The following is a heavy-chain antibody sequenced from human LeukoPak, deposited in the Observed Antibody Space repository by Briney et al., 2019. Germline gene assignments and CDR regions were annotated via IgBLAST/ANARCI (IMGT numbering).Heavy chain of an antibody. J-gene: IGHJ4*02. CDR1: GFTFSSYA. CDR2: ISGSDGST. V-gene: IGHV3-23*01. CDR3: AKVHTSSWSH. Sequence: GGSLRLSCAASGFTFSSYAMSRVRQAPGKGLEWVSGISGSDGSTNYADSVKGRFTISRDNSKNTLYLQMTSLRAEDTAVYFCAKVHTSSWSHWGQGTLVTVSS. D-gene: IGHD2-2*01.